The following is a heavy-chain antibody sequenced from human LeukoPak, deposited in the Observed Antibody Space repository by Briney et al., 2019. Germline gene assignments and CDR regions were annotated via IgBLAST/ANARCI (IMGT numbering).Heavy chain of an antibody. J-gene: IGHJ3*02. Sequence: GSLRLSCVASGLTFSTYDMSWIRQPPGKGLEWIGYIYYSGTTYYNPSLKSRVTISVDTSKNQFSLNLNSVTAADTAVYYCARVGATTRAFDIWGQGTMVTVSS. CDR3: ARVGATTRAFDI. CDR2: IYYSGTT. CDR1: GLTFSTYD. V-gene: IGHV4-59*01. D-gene: IGHD1-7*01.